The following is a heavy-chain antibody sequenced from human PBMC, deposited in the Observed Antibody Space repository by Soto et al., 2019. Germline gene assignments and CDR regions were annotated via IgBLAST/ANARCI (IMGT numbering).Heavy chain of an antibody. D-gene: IGHD1-1*01. CDR3: ARRQNWNNLFDT. J-gene: IGHJ4*02. V-gene: IGHV4-59*08. Sequence: PPETLPVTCTVSGGFIDFYYWSWIRQAPGKGLEWIGCSYYSGTTTYNPSFKSRVSISIDTSKTQFSLRLRSVTAADTAVYYCARRQNWNNLFDTWGQGKLVT. CDR1: GGFIDFYY. CDR2: SYYSGTT.